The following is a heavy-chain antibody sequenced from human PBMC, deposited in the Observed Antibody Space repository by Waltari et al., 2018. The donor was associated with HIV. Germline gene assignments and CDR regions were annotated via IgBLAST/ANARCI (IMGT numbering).Heavy chain of an antibody. J-gene: IGHJ6*02. Sequence: QVQLVQSGAEVKKPGASVKVSCKASGYTFTSYGISWVRQAPGQGLEWMGWISAYNGNTNYAQKLQGRVTMTTDTSTSTAYMELRSLRSDDTAVYYCARVPLYYGSGTQGGMDVWGQGTTVTVSS. V-gene: IGHV1-18*01. CDR2: ISAYNGNT. CDR3: ARVPLYYGSGTQGGMDV. CDR1: GYTFTSYG. D-gene: IGHD3-10*01.